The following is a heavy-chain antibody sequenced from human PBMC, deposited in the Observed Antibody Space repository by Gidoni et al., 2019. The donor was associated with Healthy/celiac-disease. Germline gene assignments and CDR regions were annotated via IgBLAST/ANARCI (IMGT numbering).Heavy chain of an antibody. CDR3: AKDRSITMIVVASAAFDI. CDR1: GFTFSSYA. V-gene: IGHV3-23*01. CDR2: ISGSGGST. J-gene: IGHJ3*02. Sequence: EVQLLESGGGLVQPGGSLSLSCAASGFTFSSYARSWVRQAPGKGLEWVSAISGSGGSTYYADSVKGRFTISRDNSKNTLYLQMNSLRAEDTAVYYCAKDRSITMIVVASAAFDIWGQGTMVTVSS. D-gene: IGHD3-22*01.